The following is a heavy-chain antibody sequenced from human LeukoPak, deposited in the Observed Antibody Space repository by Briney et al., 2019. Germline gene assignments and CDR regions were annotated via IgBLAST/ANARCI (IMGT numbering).Heavy chain of an antibody. CDR2: VHHTGRT. J-gene: IGHJ4*02. Sequence: PSETLSLTCAVSGYSISSGYWWSWVRQPPGKGLEWIGEVHHTGRTNYNPSLESRVTISVDKSKNQFSLKLTSVTAADTAVYYCARNGDYSADSWGQGTLLTVSS. CDR3: ARNGDYSADS. V-gene: IGHV4-4*02. CDR1: GYSISSGYW. D-gene: IGHD4-17*01.